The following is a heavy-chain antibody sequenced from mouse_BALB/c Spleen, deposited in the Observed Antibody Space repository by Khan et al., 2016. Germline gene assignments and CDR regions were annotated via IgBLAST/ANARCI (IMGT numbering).Heavy chain of an antibody. J-gene: IGHJ4*01. V-gene: IGHV1S136*01. CDR1: GYTFTSYV. Sequence: VQLQQPGPVLVKPGASVKMSCKASGYTFTSYVMHWVKQKPGQGLEWIGYINPYNDGTKYNEKFKGKATLTSDKSSSTAYMELSSLTSEDSAVYYCARELRFYAMDYWGQGTSVTVSS. CDR2: INPYNDGT. CDR3: ARELRFYAMDY. D-gene: IGHD1-1*01.